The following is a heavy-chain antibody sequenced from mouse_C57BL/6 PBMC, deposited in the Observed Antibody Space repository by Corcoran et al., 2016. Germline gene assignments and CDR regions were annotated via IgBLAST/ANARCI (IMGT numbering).Heavy chain of an antibody. CDR1: GYSITSGYY. Sequence: DVQLQESGPGLVKPSQSLSLTCSVTGYSITSGYYWNWIRQFPGNKLEWMGYISYDGSNNYNPSLKNRISITRDTSKNQFFLKLNSVTTEDTATYYWARGHNYVGAMDYWGQGTSVTVSS. V-gene: IGHV3-6*01. J-gene: IGHJ4*01. D-gene: IGHD1-2*01. CDR3: ARGHNYVGAMDY. CDR2: ISYDGSN.